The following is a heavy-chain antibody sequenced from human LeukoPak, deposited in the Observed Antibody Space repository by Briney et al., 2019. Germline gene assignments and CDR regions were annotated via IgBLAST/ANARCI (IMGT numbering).Heavy chain of an antibody. CDR2: IDPSDSYT. V-gene: IGHV5-10-1*01. Sequence: GESLKISCKGSGYRFPSYWISWVRQMPGKGLELVGRIDPSDSYTNYSPSFQGHVTLSADKSISTAYLQWSSLKASDTAMYYCARHASSGWYGGDWFDPWGQGTLVTVSS. CDR1: GYRFPSYW. J-gene: IGHJ5*02. CDR3: ARHASSGWYGGDWFDP. D-gene: IGHD6-19*01.